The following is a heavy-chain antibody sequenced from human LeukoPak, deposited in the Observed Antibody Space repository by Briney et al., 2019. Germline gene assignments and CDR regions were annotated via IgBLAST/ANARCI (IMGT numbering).Heavy chain of an antibody. Sequence: GSLRLSCAASGFSFSTYEMNWFRQITGKGLEWVSYISASGTTIYYADSVKGRFTTSRDNAKNSLYLQMNSLRAEDTAVYYCSRLSVYWGQGTLVTVSS. CDR2: ISASGTTI. CDR1: GFSFSTYE. J-gene: IGHJ4*02. V-gene: IGHV3-48*03. CDR3: SRLSVY. D-gene: IGHD5/OR15-5a*01.